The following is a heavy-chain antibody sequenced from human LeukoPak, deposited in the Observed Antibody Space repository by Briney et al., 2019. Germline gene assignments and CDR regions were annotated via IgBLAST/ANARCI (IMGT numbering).Heavy chain of an antibody. J-gene: IGHJ4*02. V-gene: IGHV1-24*01. CDR3: ATVVHSSGWSYYFDY. D-gene: IGHD6-19*01. CDR2: FDPEDGET. Sequence: ASVKVSCKVSGYTLTELSMHWVRQAPGKGREWMGGFDPEDGETIYAQKFQGRVTMTEDTSTDTAYMELSSLRSEDTAVYYCATVVHSSGWSYYFDYWGQGTLVTVSS. CDR1: GYTLTELS.